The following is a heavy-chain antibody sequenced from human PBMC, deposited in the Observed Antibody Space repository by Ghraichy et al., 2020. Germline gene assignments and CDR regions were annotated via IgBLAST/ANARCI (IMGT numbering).Heavy chain of an antibody. CDR1: GFTVSSNY. V-gene: IGHV3-53*01. D-gene: IGHD2-15*01. J-gene: IGHJ6*02. CDR2: IYSGGST. Sequence: GGSLRLSCAASGFTVSSNYMSWVRQAPGKGLEWVSVIYSGGSTYYADSVKGRFTISRDNSKNTLYLQMNSLRAEDTAVYYCARDLTYCSGGSCYSGAVDVWGQGTTVTVSS. CDR3: ARDLTYCSGGSCYSGAVDV.